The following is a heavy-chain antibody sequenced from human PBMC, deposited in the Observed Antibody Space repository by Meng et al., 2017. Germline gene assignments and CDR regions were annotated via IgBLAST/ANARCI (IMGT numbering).Heavy chain of an antibody. CDR1: GFTFSSYA. V-gene: IGHV3-64*01. D-gene: IGHD3-22*01. CDR2: ISSNGGST. Sequence: GESLKISCAASGFTFSSYAMHWVRQAPGKGLEYVSAISSNGGSTYYANSVKGRFTTSRDNSKNTLYLQMGSLRAEDMAVYYCARTTYYYDSSGPWVFDYWGQGTLVTVSS. CDR3: ARTTYYYDSSGPWVFDY. J-gene: IGHJ4*02.